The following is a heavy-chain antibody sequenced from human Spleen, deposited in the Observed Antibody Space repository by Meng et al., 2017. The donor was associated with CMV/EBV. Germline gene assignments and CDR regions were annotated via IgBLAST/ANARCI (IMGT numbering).Heavy chain of an antibody. J-gene: IGHJ5*02. CDR3: AKGGPGIRAVDTLFDP. CDR2: IYSGDSGT. D-gene: IGHD6-13*01. V-gene: IGHV3-23*03. CDR1: FAFRNYA. Sequence: FAFRNYAMGWVRQAPGRGLEWVSIIYSGDSGTYYADSVKGRFTVSRDNSKNTLYLQMNSLIAEDTAIYYCAKGGPGIRAVDTLFDPWGQGTLVTVSS.